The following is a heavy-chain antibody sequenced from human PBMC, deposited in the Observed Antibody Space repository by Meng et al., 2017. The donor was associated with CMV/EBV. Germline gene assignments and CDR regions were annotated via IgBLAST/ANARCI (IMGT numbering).Heavy chain of an antibody. J-gene: IGHJ4*02. CDR1: GFTFSNYA. CDR3: ARTFVAGTVLGGVDY. V-gene: IGHV3-23*01. Sequence: ETLSLTCAPSGFTFSNYAMSWVRQAPGKGLEWVSTISGSGGSTYYADSVKGRFTISRDISKNTLYLQMNSLRAEDTAVYYCARTFVAGTVLGGVDYWGQGTLVTVSS. D-gene: IGHD6-19*01. CDR2: ISGSGGST.